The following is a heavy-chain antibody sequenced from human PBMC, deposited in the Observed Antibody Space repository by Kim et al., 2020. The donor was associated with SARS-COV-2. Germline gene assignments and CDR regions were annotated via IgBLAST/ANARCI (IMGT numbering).Heavy chain of an antibody. V-gene: IGHV3-30*18. D-gene: IGHD2-2*01. Sequence: GGSLRLSCAASGFTFSSYGMHWVRQAPGKGLEWVAVISYDGSNKYYADSVKGRFTISRDNSKNTLYLQMNSLRAEDTAVYYCAKPRSSTSWRYYFDYWGQGTLVTVSS. J-gene: IGHJ4*02. CDR1: GFTFSSYG. CDR3: AKPRSSTSWRYYFDY. CDR2: ISYDGSNK.